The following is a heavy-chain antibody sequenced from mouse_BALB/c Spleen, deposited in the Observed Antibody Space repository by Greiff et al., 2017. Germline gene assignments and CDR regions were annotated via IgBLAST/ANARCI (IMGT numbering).Heavy chain of an antibody. D-gene: IGHD1-1*01. CDR3: TRHGSSHFDY. V-gene: IGHV1-69*02. J-gene: IGHJ2*01. Sequence: QVQLQQPGAELVRPGASVKLSCKASGYTFTSYWINWVKQRPGQGLEWIGNIYPSDSYTNYNQKFKDKATLTVDKSSSTAYMQLSSPTSEDSAVYYCTRHGSSHFDYWGQGTTLTVSS. CDR1: GYTFTSYW. CDR2: IYPSDSYT.